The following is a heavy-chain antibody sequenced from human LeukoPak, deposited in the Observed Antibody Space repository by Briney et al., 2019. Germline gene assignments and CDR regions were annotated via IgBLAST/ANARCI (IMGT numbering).Heavy chain of an antibody. J-gene: IGHJ4*02. CDR2: IYPRGST. CDR3: ARFSPRAMGNYFDF. D-gene: IGHD7-27*01. Sequence: PSQTLSLTCAVSGGSISSGSYSWGWIRQPPGKGLEWIGYIYPRGSTYYNPSLKSRVTMSLDRSANQFSLNLSSVTAADTAVYYCARFSPRAMGNYFDFWGQGTLVTVSS. V-gene: IGHV4-30-2*01. CDR1: GGSISSGSYS.